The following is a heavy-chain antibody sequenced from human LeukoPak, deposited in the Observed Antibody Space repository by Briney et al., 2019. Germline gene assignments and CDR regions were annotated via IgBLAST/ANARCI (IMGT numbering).Heavy chain of an antibody. CDR2: IWYDGSNK. J-gene: IGHJ4*02. V-gene: IGHV3-33*01. CDR3: ASGLDTATLDY. CDR1: GFTFSSYG. D-gene: IGHD5-18*01. Sequence: GGSLRLSCAASGFTFSSYGMHWVRQAPGKGLEWVAVIWYDGSNKYYADSVKGRFTISRDNSKNTLYLQMNSLRAEDTAVYYCASGLDTATLDYWGQGTLVTVS.